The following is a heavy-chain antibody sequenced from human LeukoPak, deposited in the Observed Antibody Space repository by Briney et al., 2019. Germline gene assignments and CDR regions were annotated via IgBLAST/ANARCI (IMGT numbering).Heavy chain of an antibody. CDR3: ARDGAENWFDP. Sequence: PSVTLSLTCTVSGGSISSYYWSWIRQPPGKGLEWIGYIYYSGSTNYNPSLKSRVTISVDTSKNQFTLKLSSVTAADTAVYYCARDGAENWFDPWGQGTLVTVSS. CDR2: IYYSGST. D-gene: IGHD3-10*01. CDR1: GGSISSYY. V-gene: IGHV4-59*01. J-gene: IGHJ5*02.